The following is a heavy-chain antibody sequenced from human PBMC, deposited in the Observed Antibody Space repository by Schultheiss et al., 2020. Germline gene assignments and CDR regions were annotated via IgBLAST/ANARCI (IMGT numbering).Heavy chain of an antibody. Sequence: ASVKVSCKASGYTFTSYGISWVRQAPGQGLEWMGWINPNSGGTNYAQKFQGWVTMTRDTSISTAYMELSRLRSDDTAVYYCARDGVAPGLDYWGQGTLVTVSS. CDR3: ARDGVAPGLDY. D-gene: IGHD3-16*01. CDR1: GYTFTSYG. CDR2: INPNSGGT. J-gene: IGHJ4*02. V-gene: IGHV1-2*04.